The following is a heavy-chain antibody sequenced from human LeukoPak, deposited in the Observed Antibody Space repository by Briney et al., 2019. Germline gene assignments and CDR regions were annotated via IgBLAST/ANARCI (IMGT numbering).Heavy chain of an antibody. D-gene: IGHD3-10*01. CDR1: GDSINSGTYY. J-gene: IGHJ5*02. Sequence: LSETLSLTCTVSGDSINSGTYYWGWVRQPPGKGLEWIGTFSYSGNNNPSLKSRVTISVDMSKNQFSLELTSVTAADTALYYCARRSYGVPFDPWGQGILVTVSS. V-gene: IGHV4-39*01. CDR3: ARRSYGVPFDP. CDR2: FSYSG.